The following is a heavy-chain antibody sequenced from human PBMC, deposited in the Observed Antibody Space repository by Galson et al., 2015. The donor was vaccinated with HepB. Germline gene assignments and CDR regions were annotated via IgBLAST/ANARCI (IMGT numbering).Heavy chain of an antibody. D-gene: IGHD3-22*01. Sequence: WVSYISSSSSTIYYADSVKGRFTISRDNAKNSLYLQMNSLRAEDTAVYYCARGFNKYYYDSSGYDIFRQGYNPFDYWGRGTLVTVSS. J-gene: IGHJ4*02. V-gene: IGHV3-48*04. CDR3: ARGFNKYYYDSSGYDIFRQGYNPFDY. CDR2: ISSSSSTI.